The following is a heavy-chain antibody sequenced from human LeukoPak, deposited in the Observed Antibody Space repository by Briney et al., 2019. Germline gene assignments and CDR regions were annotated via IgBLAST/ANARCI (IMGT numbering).Heavy chain of an antibody. J-gene: IGHJ6*02. D-gene: IGHD2-2*01. V-gene: IGHV3-23*01. CDR2: ISETSRKT. CDR1: GFTFNIYA. Sequence: GGSLRLSCAASGFTFNIYAMSWVRQAPEKGLEWVSAISETSRKTYYADPVKGRFTISRDNSKNTLYLQMDILRVEDTALYFCVRDYQFIQEVWGQGTTVTVSS. CDR3: VRDYQFIQEV.